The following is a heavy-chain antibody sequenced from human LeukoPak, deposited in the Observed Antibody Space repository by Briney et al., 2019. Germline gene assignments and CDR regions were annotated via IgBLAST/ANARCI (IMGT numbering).Heavy chain of an antibody. V-gene: IGHV3-48*01. J-gene: IGHJ4*02. Sequence: GGSLRLSCAASGFAFSSYSMNWVRQAPGKGLEWVSHITSSSSPIYYADSVKGRFTISRDNAKNSLYLRMNSLRAEDTAVYYCARRTMAQYYFDYWGQGTLVTVSS. CDR3: ARRTMAQYYFDY. CDR1: GFAFSSYS. CDR2: ITSSSSPI. D-gene: IGHD1-1*01.